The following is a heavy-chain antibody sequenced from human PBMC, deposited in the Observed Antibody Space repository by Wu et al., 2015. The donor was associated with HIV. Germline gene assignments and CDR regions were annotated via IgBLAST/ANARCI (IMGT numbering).Heavy chain of an antibody. D-gene: IGHD3-10*01. CDR2: MNPNSGNT. J-gene: IGHJ4*02. V-gene: IGHV1-8*01. CDR1: GYTFTTYD. CDR3: TRGRNYYGSGRALGY. Sequence: QVQLVQSGAEVKKPGASVQVSCKASGYTFTTYDINWVRQATGQGLEWMGWMNPNSGNTGYAQKFQGRVTMTRDTSISTAYMELSSLRSEDTAVYYCTRGRNYYGSGRALGYWGQGTLVTVSS.